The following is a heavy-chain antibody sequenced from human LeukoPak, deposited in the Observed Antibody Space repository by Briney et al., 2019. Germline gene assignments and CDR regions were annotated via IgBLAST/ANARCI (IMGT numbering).Heavy chain of an antibody. J-gene: IGHJ6*03. CDR2: IYPGDSDT. CDR3: ARHLRSITIARGVPKSPRYYYYYMDV. Sequence: GESLKISCKGCGYSFTRYWIGWVRQMPGKGLEWMGIIYPGDSDTRYSPSFQGQVTISADKSISTAYLQWSSLKASDTAMYYCARHLRSITIARGVPKSPRYYYYYMDVWGKGTTVTVSS. V-gene: IGHV5-51*01. D-gene: IGHD3-10*01. CDR1: GYSFTRYW.